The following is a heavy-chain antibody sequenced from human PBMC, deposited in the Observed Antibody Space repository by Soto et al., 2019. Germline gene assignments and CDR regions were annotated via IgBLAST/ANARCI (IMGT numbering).Heavy chain of an antibody. J-gene: IGHJ3*02. CDR1: GYRFTSYW. D-gene: IGHD1-20*01. V-gene: IGHV5-51*01. Sequence: PGESLKISCKGFGYRFTSYWIGWARQMPGKGLEWMGIINPYDSDTRYSPSFQGQVTISADKSISTVYLQWSSLKASDTAMYYCARHAPVITGTDDAFDIWGQGTMVTVS. CDR3: ARHAPVITGTDDAFDI. CDR2: INPYDSDT.